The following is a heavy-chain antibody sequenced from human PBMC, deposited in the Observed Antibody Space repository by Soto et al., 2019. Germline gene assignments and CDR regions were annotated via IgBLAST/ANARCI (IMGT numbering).Heavy chain of an antibody. J-gene: IGHJ6*02. Sequence: ASVKVSCKASGYTFTGYYMHWVRQAPGQGLEWMGWINPNSGGTNYAQKFQGRVTMTRDTSINTAYMELSRLRSDDTAVYYCARGYYDILTGLGPYYYYGMDVWGQGTTVTVSS. D-gene: IGHD3-9*01. V-gene: IGHV1-2*02. CDR2: INPNSGGT. CDR3: ARGYYDILTGLGPYYYYGMDV. CDR1: GYTFTGYY.